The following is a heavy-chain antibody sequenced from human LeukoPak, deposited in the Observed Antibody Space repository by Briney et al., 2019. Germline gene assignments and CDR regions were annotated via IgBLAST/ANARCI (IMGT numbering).Heavy chain of an antibody. CDR2: ISGDGSVT. D-gene: IGHD1-26*01. Sequence: PGGSLRLSCVVSGLTFNTNWMHWVRQAPGKGPVWVSRISGDGSVTNYADSVKGRFTISRDNAKNTLYLQINSLRDEDTAMYFCARGMSGSSCLDYWGQGTPVTVSS. J-gene: IGHJ4*02. V-gene: IGHV3-74*01. CDR3: ARGMSGSSCLDY. CDR1: GLTFNTNW.